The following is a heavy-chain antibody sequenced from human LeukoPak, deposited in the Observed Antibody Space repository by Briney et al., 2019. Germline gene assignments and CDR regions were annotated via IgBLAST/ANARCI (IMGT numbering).Heavy chain of an antibody. CDR3: ARWEGGSYYDFDY. CDR2: INHSGST. D-gene: IGHD1-26*01. J-gene: IGHJ4*02. Sequence: SETLSLTCTLSGDSMSSYYWSWIRQPPGKGLEWIGEINHSGSTNYNPSLKSRVTISVDTSKNQFSLKLSSVTAADTAVYYCARWEGGSYYDFDYWGQGTLVTVSS. V-gene: IGHV4-34*01. CDR1: GDSMSSYY.